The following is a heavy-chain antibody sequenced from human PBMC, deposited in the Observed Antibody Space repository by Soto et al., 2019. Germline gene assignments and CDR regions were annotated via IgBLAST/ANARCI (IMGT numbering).Heavy chain of an antibody. Sequence: ASVKVSCKASGYTFTSYGISWVRQAPGQGLEWMGWISAYNGNTNYAQKLQGRVTMTTDTSTSTAYMELRSLRSDDTAVYYCAKSKQITYRLGGPKSNYYYRNVWGKGPRVTFS. CDR3: AKSKQITYRLGGPKSNYYYRNV. V-gene: IGHV1-18*01. CDR1: GYTFTSYG. D-gene: IGHD3-16*01. J-gene: IGHJ6*03. CDR2: ISAYNGNT.